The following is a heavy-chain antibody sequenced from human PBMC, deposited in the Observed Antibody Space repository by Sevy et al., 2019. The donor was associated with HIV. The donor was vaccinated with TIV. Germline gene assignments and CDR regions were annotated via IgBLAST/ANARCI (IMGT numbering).Heavy chain of an antibody. CDR2: ISYDGSNK. D-gene: IGHD3-22*01. Sequence: GGSLRLSCAASGFTFSSYGMHWVRQAPGKGLEWVAVISYDGSNKYYADSVKGQFTISRDNSKNTLYLQMNSLRAEDTAVYYCAKVTYYYDSSGYDYDYWGQGTLVTVSS. V-gene: IGHV3-30*18. J-gene: IGHJ4*02. CDR1: GFTFSSYG. CDR3: AKVTYYYDSSGYDYDY.